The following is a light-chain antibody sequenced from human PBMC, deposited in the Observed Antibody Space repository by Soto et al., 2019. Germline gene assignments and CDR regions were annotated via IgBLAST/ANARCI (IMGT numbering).Light chain of an antibody. Sequence: EIVLTQSPGTLSLSPGEGATLSCRASQSVSSSFLAWYQQKPGQAPRLLIYCASSRATGVPDRFSGSGSGTDFTLTISRLEPEDFAVYYCQQYGSAPWPFGQGTKVEI. J-gene: IGKJ1*01. CDR2: CAS. CDR3: QQYGSAPWP. V-gene: IGKV3-20*01. CDR1: QSVSSSF.